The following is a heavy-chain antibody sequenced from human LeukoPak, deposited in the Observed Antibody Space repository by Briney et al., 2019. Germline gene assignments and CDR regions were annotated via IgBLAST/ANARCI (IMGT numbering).Heavy chain of an antibody. Sequence: GGSLRLSCAASGFTFSSYSMNWVRQAPGKGLEGVSYISSSSRSSTIYYADSVKGRFTISRDNAKNSLYLQMNSLRAEDTAVYYCARVDYTNWYSFDFWGQGTLVTVSS. CDR1: GFTFSSYS. CDR3: ARVDYTNWYSFDF. V-gene: IGHV3-48*01. CDR2: ISSSSRSSTI. D-gene: IGHD1-1*01. J-gene: IGHJ4*02.